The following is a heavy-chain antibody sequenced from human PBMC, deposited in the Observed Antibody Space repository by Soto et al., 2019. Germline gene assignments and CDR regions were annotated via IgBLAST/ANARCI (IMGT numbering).Heavy chain of an antibody. Sequence: SETLSLTCTVSGGSISSSSYYWGWIRQPPGKGLEWIGSIYYSGSTYYNPSLKSRVTISVDTSKNQFSLKLSSVTAADTAVYYCARGNRLLDVVVVPAAYNYWGQGTLVTVSS. J-gene: IGHJ4*02. CDR2: IYYSGST. CDR1: GGSISSSSYY. V-gene: IGHV4-39*01. CDR3: ARGNRLLDVVVVPAAYNY. D-gene: IGHD2-2*01.